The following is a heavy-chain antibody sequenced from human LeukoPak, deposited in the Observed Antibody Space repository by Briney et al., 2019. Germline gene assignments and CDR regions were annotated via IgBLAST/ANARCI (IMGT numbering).Heavy chain of an antibody. D-gene: IGHD5-18*01. CDR2: IYYSGST. V-gene: IGHV4-39*01. J-gene: IGHJ4*02. Sequence: PSETLSLTCTVSGDSISSSSYYWGWIRQPPGKGLGWIGSIYYSGSTYYNPSLKSRVTISVDTSKNQFSLKLTSVTAADTAVYYCARPSEYTYGDFDYWGQGTLVTVSS. CDR1: GDSISSSSYY. CDR3: ARPSEYTYGDFDY.